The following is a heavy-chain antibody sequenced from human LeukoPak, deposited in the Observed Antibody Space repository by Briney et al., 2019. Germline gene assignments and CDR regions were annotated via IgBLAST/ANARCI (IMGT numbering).Heavy chain of an antibody. V-gene: IGHV4-39*07. CDR2: IYYSGST. Sequence: SETLSLTCTVSGGSISSYYWGWIRQPPGKGLEWIGSIYYSGSTYYNPSLKSRVTISVDTSKNQFSLKLSSVTAADTAVYYCFGVTMIVVVRSAFDIWGQGTMVTVSS. D-gene: IGHD3-22*01. CDR1: GGSISSYY. J-gene: IGHJ3*02. CDR3: FGVTMIVVVRSAFDI.